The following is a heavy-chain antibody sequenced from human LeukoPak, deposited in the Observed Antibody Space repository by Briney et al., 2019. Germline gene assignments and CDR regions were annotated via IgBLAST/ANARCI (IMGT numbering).Heavy chain of an antibody. V-gene: IGHV3-11*05. CDR2: VSSSSTYT. J-gene: IGHJ4*02. CDR1: GFTFSDYY. D-gene: IGHD6-19*01. Sequence: GGSLRLSCAASGFTFSDYYMSWIRQAPGRGLEGLSYVSSSSTYTSYADSVKGRFTISRGNAKNSLYLQMNSLRAEDTAVYYCARGMATSGWYYFDFWGQGTLVTVSS. CDR3: ARGMATSGWYYFDF.